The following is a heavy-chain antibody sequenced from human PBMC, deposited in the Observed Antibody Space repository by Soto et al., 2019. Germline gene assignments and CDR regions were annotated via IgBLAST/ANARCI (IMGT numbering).Heavy chain of an antibody. CDR3: ARRYGSVFDY. D-gene: IGHD6-19*01. CDR1: GGSFSPNY. V-gene: IGHV4-59*01. Sequence: PSETLSLTCRLSGGSFSPNYWGWFRQSPGKGLEWVGYIYYGGTTSYNPSLKSRVTISLETSKSHFSLKLSSVTAADTAVYYCARRYGSVFDYWGQGTLVTVSS. J-gene: IGHJ4*02. CDR2: IYYGGTT.